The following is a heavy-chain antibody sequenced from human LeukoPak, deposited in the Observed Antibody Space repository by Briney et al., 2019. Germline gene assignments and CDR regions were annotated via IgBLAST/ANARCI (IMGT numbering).Heavy chain of an antibody. Sequence: SETLSLTCTVSGGSISSYYWSWIRQPPGKGLEWIGYIYYSGSTNYNPSLKSQVTISVDTSKNQFSLKLSSVTAADTAVYYCAIPRHSSPYYFDYWGQGTLVTVSS. J-gene: IGHJ4*02. CDR2: IYYSGST. D-gene: IGHD6-13*01. CDR3: AIPRHSSPYYFDY. CDR1: GGSISSYY. V-gene: IGHV4-59*08.